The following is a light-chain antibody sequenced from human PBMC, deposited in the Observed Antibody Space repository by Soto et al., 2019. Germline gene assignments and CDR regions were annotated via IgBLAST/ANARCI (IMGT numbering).Light chain of an antibody. J-gene: IGKJ1*01. CDR2: AAS. CDR1: QGISSY. Sequence: AIRMTQSPSSLSASTGDRVTITCRASQGISSYLAWYQQKPGKAPKLLIYAASTLQSGVPSRFSGSGSGTDFTLTIRCLQSEDFATYYCQQYYSYPWAFGQGTKGDIK. V-gene: IGKV1-8*01. CDR3: QQYYSYPWA.